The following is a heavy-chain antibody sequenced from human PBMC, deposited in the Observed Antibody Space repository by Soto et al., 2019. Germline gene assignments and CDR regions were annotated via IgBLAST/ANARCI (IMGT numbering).Heavy chain of an antibody. Sequence: ASVKVSCKASGYTFTSYGISWVRQAPGQGLEWMGWISAYNGNTNYAQKLQGRVTMTTDTSTSTAYMELRSLRYDDTDVYYCARREYSGYDSDYWCQGILVNVS. CDR3: ARREYSGYDSDY. V-gene: IGHV1-18*01. CDR1: GYTFTSYG. J-gene: IGHJ4*02. CDR2: ISAYNGNT. D-gene: IGHD5-12*01.